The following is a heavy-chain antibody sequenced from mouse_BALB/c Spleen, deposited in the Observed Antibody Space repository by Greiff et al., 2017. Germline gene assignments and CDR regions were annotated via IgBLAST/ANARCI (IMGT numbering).Heavy chain of an antibody. Sequence: EVKLVESGGGLVKPGGSLKLSCAASGFTFSSYAMSWVRQTPEKRLEWVASISSGGSTYYPDSVKGRFTISRDNARNILYLQMSSLRSEDTAMYYCARGEVYYGSSYWFAYWGQGTLVTVSA. CDR2: ISSGGST. CDR3: ARGEVYYGSSYWFAY. D-gene: IGHD1-1*01. CDR1: GFTFSSYA. J-gene: IGHJ3*01. V-gene: IGHV5-6-5*01.